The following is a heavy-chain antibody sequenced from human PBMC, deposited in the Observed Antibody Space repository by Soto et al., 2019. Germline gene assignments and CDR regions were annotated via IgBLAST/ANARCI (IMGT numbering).Heavy chain of an antibody. V-gene: IGHV4-31*03. CDR2: IYDSGST. J-gene: IGHJ1*01. CDR3: ARGGTRAYFHH. Sequence: QVQLQESGPGLVKPSQTLSLTCTVSGGSISSGGYYWSWIRQHPGKGLEWIGSIYDSGSTYYNTSLKSRVTISVDASKNPLSLKLASVTAADTAMYSFARGGTRAYFHHWGQGTLVTVSS. CDR1: GGSISSGGYY. D-gene: IGHD1-1*01.